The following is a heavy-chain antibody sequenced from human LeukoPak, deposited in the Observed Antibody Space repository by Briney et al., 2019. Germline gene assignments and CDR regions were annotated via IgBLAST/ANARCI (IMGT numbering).Heavy chain of an antibody. J-gene: IGHJ3*02. Sequence: ASVKVSCKASGYTFTSYGISWVRQAPGQGLEWMGWISAYNGNTNYAQKLQGRVTMTTDTSTSTAYMELRSLRSDDTAVYYCARGTINYYDSSGYPLDAFDIWGQGTMVTVSS. CDR2: ISAYNGNT. CDR3: ARGTINYYDSSGYPLDAFDI. D-gene: IGHD3-22*01. CDR1: GYTFTSYG. V-gene: IGHV1-18*01.